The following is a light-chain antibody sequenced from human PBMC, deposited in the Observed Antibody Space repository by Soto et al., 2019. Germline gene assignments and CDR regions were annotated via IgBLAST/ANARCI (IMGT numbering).Light chain of an antibody. CDR2: GAS. V-gene: IGKV3-20*01. CDR1: QSVSSSY. CDR3: QQYGSSLFT. J-gene: IGKJ3*01. Sequence: EIVLTQSPGTLSLSPGERATLSCRASQSVSSSYLAWYQQKPGQAPRLLIYGASSRATGIPDRFSGSGAGTDFTLTISRLEPEEFAVYYCQQYGSSLFTFGHGTKVDSK.